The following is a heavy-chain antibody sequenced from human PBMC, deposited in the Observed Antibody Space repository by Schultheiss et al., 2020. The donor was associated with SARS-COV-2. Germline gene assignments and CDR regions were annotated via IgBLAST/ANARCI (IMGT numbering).Heavy chain of an antibody. CDR3: AKIYSSVFRYFQH. Sequence: GGSLRLSCAASGFTFSSNALSWVRQAPGKGLEWVAVISGSGGGTYYADSVKGRFTISRDNSKNTLYLQMNSLRAEDTAVYYCAKIYSSVFRYFQHWGQGTLVTVSS. D-gene: IGHD6-19*01. J-gene: IGHJ1*01. CDR1: GFTFSSNA. CDR2: ISGSGGGT. V-gene: IGHV3-23*01.